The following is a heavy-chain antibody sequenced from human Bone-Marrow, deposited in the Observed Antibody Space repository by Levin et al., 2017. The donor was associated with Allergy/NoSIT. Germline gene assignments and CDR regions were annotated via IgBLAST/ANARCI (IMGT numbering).Heavy chain of an antibody. D-gene: IGHD2-15*01. CDR2: ISAHTGNI. V-gene: IGHV1-18*01. Sequence: ASVKVSCTASGFTFSSFGFSWVRQAPGQGLEWMGWISAHTGNINFAQKFQGRVSMTTDTFTNKSYLVVRGLTSDDTAVYYCARDDYNSDGIRAEFSHHWGQGTLVTVSS. CDR3: ARDDYNSDGIRAEFSHH. CDR1: GFTFSSFG. J-gene: IGHJ1*01.